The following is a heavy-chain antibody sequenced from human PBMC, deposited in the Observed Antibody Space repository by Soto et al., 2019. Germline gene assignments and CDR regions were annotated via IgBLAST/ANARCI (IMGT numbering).Heavy chain of an antibody. J-gene: IGHJ3*02. CDR2: TYYRSKWYN. Sequence: SQTLSHTCVVSGDSVSGNSATWNWIRQPPSRGLEWLGRTYYRSKWYNDYAVSVKSRITFNPDTSKNQFSLQLNSVTPEDTAVYYCARGAEPFDIWGQGTMVTVSS. CDR1: GDSVSGNSAT. V-gene: IGHV6-1*01. CDR3: ARGAEPFDI.